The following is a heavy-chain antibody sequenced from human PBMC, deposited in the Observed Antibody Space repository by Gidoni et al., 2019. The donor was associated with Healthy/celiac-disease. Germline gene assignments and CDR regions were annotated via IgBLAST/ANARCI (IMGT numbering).Heavy chain of an antibody. CDR2: INPSGGST. J-gene: IGHJ4*02. V-gene: IGHV1-46*01. CDR3: ARDGRGGSYSPPRFDY. D-gene: IGHD1-26*01. Sequence: QVQLVQSGAEVKKPGASVKVSCKASGYTFTSYYMHWVRQAPGQGLEWMGIINPSGGSTSYAQKCQGRVTMTRDTSTSTVYMELSSLRSEDTAVYYCARDGRGGSYSPPRFDYWGQGTLVTVSS. CDR1: GYTFTSYY.